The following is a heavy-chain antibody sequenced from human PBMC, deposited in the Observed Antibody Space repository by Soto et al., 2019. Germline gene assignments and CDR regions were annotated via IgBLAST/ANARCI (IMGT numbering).Heavy chain of an antibody. D-gene: IGHD5-12*01. Sequence: QVQLVQSGAEVKEPGASVTVSCKASGYTFKSYDVMWVRKAPGQGLEWMGWISGHNGKADYAENFQGRVIMTTDTARVTASMDLGGRRFDDTAVYYCARKGYIGNSAMAVWAKGPTAPVPS. J-gene: IGHJ6*04. V-gene: IGHV1-18*04. CDR3: ARKGYIGNSAMAV. CDR2: ISGHNGKA. CDR1: GYTFKSYD.